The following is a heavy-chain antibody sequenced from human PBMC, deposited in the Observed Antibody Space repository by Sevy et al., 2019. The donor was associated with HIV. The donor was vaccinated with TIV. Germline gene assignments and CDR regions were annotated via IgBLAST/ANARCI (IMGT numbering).Heavy chain of an antibody. CDR1: GFTFSDYW. CDR3: AREVGGFNWRPYYFDS. CDR2: IKQDESEE. J-gene: IGHJ4*02. V-gene: IGHV3-7*01. D-gene: IGHD3-3*01. Sequence: GGSLSLSCAASGFTFSDYWMSWVRHGPGKGLEWVVTIKQDESEEYYVDSVKGRFAISRDNGKKSVSLQMSGLRVEDTALYYCAREVGGFNWRPYYFDSWGQGTLVTVSS.